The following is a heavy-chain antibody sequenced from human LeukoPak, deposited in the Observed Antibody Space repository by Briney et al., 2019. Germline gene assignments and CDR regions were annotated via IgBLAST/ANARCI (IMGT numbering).Heavy chain of an antibody. J-gene: IGHJ5*02. CDR2: IWGSGGST. CDR1: GFTFSSYS. D-gene: IGHD6-19*01. Sequence: PGGSLILSCAASGFTFSSYSMNWVRQAPGKGLEWVSAIWGSGGSTYYADSVKGRFTISRDNSKNTLYLQMNSLRAEDTAIYHCAKGGSSGWYLSNWFDPWGQGTLVTVSS. V-gene: IGHV3-23*01. CDR3: AKGGSSGWYLSNWFDP.